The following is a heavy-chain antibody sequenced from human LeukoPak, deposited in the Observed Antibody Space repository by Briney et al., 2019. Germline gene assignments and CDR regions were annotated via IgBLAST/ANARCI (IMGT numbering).Heavy chain of an antibody. CDR1: GGSISSSSYY. Sequence: SETLSLTCTVSGGSISSSSYYWGWIRQPPGKGLEWIGSIYYSGSTYYNPSLKSRVTISVDTSKNQFSLKLSSVTAADTAVYYCARRRRSGWYGRDYWGQGTLVTVSS. CDR2: IYYSGST. J-gene: IGHJ4*02. V-gene: IGHV4-39*01. D-gene: IGHD6-19*01. CDR3: ARRRRSGWYGRDY.